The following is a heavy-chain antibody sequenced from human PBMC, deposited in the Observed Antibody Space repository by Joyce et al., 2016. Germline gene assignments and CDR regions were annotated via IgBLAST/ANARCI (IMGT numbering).Heavy chain of an antibody. CDR3: ARDGGYYFDY. Sequence: QVHLQESGPGLVKPSETLSLTCTVSGDSVTSLFWNWIRQPPGNGLEWVAHISSTGSTKYNPSLKSRATISFDAPRNQFSLKLTSVTAADTAIYYCARDGGYYFDYWGQGTLVAVSS. V-gene: IGHV4-59*02. D-gene: IGHD3-16*01. CDR1: GDSVTSLF. J-gene: IGHJ4*02. CDR2: ISSTGST.